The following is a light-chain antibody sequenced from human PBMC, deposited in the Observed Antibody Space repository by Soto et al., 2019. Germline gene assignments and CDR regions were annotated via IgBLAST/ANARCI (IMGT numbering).Light chain of an antibody. V-gene: IGKV1-5*01. J-gene: IGKJ1*01. CDR3: QQSNSYPRT. CDR1: QSISSW. Sequence: DIPRTQSPSTLSASVGDRVTITCRASQSISSWLAWYQQKPGKDPKLLIYDASSLESGVPSRFSGSGSGTEFNLTISRLQTDDFATYDCQQSNSYPRTFGQGTKVDIK. CDR2: DAS.